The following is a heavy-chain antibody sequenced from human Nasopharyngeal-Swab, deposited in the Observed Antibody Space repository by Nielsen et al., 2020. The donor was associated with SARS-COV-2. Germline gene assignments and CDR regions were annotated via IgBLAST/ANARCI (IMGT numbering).Heavy chain of an antibody. CDR3: ARFVPSSAFDI. CDR2: IDWDDDK. V-gene: IGHV2-70*11. Sequence: SGPTLVKPTQTLTLTCTFSGFSLSTSGLCVSWIRQPPGKALEWLARIDWDDDKYYNTSLNTRLTISKDTSKNQVVLTMTNMDPVATATYYCARFVPSSAFDIWGQGTMVTVSS. D-gene: IGHD2-15*01. CDR1: GFSLSTSGLC. J-gene: IGHJ3*02.